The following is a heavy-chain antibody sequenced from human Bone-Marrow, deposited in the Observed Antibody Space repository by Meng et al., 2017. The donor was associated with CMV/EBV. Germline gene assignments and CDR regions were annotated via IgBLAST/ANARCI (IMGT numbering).Heavy chain of an antibody. Sequence: GESLKISCAASGFTVSSNYMSWVRQAPGKGLEWVSVIYSGGSTYYADSVKGRFTISRDNSKNTLYLQMNSLRAEDTAVYYCASYYCSSTSCYGMDVWGQGTTVTGYS. CDR1: GFTVSSNY. V-gene: IGHV3-66*02. CDR2: IYSGGST. D-gene: IGHD2-2*01. J-gene: IGHJ6*02. CDR3: ASYYCSSTSCYGMDV.